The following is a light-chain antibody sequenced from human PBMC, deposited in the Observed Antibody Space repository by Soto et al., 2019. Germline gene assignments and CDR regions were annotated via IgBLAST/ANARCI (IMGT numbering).Light chain of an antibody. CDR1: QSINNW. CDR3: QQYDTYWT. Sequence: DIQMTQSPSTLSASVGDRVTITCRASQSINNWLAWYQQKPGKAPKLLIYKASNLDIGVPSRFNGSGSGTEFTLTTSSLQPEDYATYYCQQYDTYWTFGQGTKAEIK. CDR2: KAS. V-gene: IGKV1-5*03. J-gene: IGKJ1*01.